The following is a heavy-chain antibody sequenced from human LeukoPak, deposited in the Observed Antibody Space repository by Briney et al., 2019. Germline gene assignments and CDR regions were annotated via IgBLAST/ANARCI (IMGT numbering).Heavy chain of an antibody. CDR3: ARALAVAGTGWFDP. V-gene: IGHV1-69*05. Sequence: GASVKVSCKASGYTFTSYYMHWVRQAPGQGLEWMGRIIPIFGTANYAQKFQGRVTITTDESTSTAYMELSSLRSEDTAVYYCARALAVAGTGWFDPWGQGTLVTVSS. CDR1: GYTFTSYY. J-gene: IGHJ5*02. CDR2: IIPIFGTA. D-gene: IGHD6-19*01.